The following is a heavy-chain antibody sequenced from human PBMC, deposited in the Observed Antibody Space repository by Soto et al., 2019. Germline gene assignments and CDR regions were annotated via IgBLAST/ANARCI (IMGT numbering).Heavy chain of an antibody. Sequence: GGSLRLSCAASGFTFRGDWMSCVRQAPGRGLEWVANIKPDGTDKYYVDSVKGRFTMSRDNAKNSLYLQMNSLRVEDTAVYYCARGRSNDYYDYWGQGTLVTVSS. CDR1: GFTFRGDW. J-gene: IGHJ4*02. CDR3: ARGRSNDYYDY. D-gene: IGHD2-15*01. V-gene: IGHV3-7*01. CDR2: IKPDGTDK.